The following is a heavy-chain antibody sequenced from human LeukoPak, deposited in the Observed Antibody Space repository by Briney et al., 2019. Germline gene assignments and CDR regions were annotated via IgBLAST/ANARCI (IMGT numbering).Heavy chain of an antibody. CDR2: IIPMIGIT. J-gene: IGHJ6*04. CDR3: ASGLSGTLRHMDV. V-gene: IGHV1-69*17. CDR1: GGTFSASG. Sequence: SVKVSCMASGGTFSASGITWVRQALGQGLEWMGGIIPMIGITNYAQKFQGRVTITADKSTSTAYMELNSLRSEDTALYYCASGLSGTLRHMDVWGRGTTVIVSS. D-gene: IGHD1-7*01.